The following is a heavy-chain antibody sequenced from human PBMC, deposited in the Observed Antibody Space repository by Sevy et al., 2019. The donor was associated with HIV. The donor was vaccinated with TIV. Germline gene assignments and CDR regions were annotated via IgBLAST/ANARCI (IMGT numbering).Heavy chain of an antibody. CDR3: AKERWLRYPLRPVGVMSPRLPDI. D-gene: IGHD5-12*01. Sequence: GGSLRLSCAASGFTFSSYAMSWVRHAPGKGLEWVSAISGSGGSTYYADSVKGRFTISRDNSKNTLYLQMNSLRAEDTAVYYCAKERWLRYPLRPVGVMSPRLPDICGQGTMVTVSS. J-gene: IGHJ3*02. V-gene: IGHV3-23*01. CDR2: ISGSGGST. CDR1: GFTFSSYA.